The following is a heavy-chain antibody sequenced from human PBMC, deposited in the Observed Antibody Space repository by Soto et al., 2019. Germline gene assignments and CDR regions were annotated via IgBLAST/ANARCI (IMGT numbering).Heavy chain of an antibody. Sequence: PGESLKISCKGSGYSFTSYWISWVRRMPGKGLEWMGRIDPSDSYTNYSPSFQGHVTISADKSISTAYLQWSSLKASDTAMYYCARLAPYSSGWYHYYYGMDVWGQGTTVTVSS. CDR3: ARLAPYSSGWYHYYYGMDV. CDR2: IDPSDSYT. CDR1: GYSFTSYW. D-gene: IGHD6-19*01. V-gene: IGHV5-10-1*01. J-gene: IGHJ6*02.